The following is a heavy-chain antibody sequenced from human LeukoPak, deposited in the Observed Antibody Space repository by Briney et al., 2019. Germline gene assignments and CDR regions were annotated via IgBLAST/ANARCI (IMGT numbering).Heavy chain of an antibody. CDR3: ASDYGDYGSVGY. CDR1: GYTFTGYY. D-gene: IGHD4-17*01. V-gene: IGHV1-2*02. J-gene: IGHJ4*02. Sequence: ASVKVSCKASGYTFTGYYMHWVRQAPGQELEWMGWINPNSGGTNYAQKFQGRVTMTRDTSISTAYMELSRLRSDDTAVYYCASDYGDYGSVGYWGQGTLVTVSS. CDR2: INPNSGGT.